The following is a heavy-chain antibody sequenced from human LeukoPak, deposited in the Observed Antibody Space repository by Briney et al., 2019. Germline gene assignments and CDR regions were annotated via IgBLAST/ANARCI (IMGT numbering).Heavy chain of an antibody. CDR1: GFSISTYW. Sequence: PGGSLRLSCVASGFSISTYWMSWVRQAPARGLEWVANIRQDGNEIHYLDSVKGRFTISRDNAKNSAYLQMNSLRAEDSAIYSCVRVVSGGSQAHWGRGTLVTVSS. CDR2: IRQDGNEI. J-gene: IGHJ4*01. CDR3: VRVVSGGSQAH. D-gene: IGHD2-8*02. V-gene: IGHV3-7*01.